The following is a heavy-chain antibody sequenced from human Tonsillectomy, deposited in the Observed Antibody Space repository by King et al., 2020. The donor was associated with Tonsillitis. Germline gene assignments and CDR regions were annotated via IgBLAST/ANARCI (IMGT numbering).Heavy chain of an antibody. J-gene: IGHJ4*02. CDR3: AKGFGYSENYVDH. Sequence: VQLVESGGGLAQPGYSLRLSCAASGFSFGSHAMSWVRQAPGKGLEWVCAVVASGISTYYADSVKGRFTISRDNTKNTLYLQMDSLRPEDTAVYYCAKGFGYSENYVDHWGQGNLVTVSS. V-gene: IGHV3-23*04. CDR2: VVASGIST. CDR1: GFSFGSHA. D-gene: IGHD3-16*01.